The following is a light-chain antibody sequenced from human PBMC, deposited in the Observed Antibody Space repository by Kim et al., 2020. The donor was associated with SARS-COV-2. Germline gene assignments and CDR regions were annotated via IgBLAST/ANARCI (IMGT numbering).Light chain of an antibody. V-gene: IGKV3-15*01. CDR1: QSVSGN. CDR3: QRGLT. Sequence: EIVMTQSPPILSVSPGERATLSCRASQSVSGNLVWYQQKPGQAPRLLIYGTSTRATGIPARFSGSGSGTAFTLTISSLQSEDFAVYYCQRGLTFGGGTKVDIK. J-gene: IGKJ4*01. CDR2: GTS.